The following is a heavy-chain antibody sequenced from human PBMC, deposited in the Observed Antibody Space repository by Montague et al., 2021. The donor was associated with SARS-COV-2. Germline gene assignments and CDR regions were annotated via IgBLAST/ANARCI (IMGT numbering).Heavy chain of an antibody. D-gene: IGHD1-26*01. CDR3: VRLPRHSGSFSVDY. CDR2: VYYTGST. V-gene: IGHV4-39*01. J-gene: IGHJ4*02. Sequence: SETRSLTCIVSGGSISSSTYYWGWIRQPPGKGLEWIGSVYYTGSTYYAPSLKSRATMSMDTSKNQFSLILTSVTAADTAVYYCVRLPRHSGSFSVDYWGQGNLVTVSS. CDR1: GGSISSSTYY.